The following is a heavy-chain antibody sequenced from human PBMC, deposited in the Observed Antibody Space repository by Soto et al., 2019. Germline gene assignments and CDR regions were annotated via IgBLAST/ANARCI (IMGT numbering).Heavy chain of an antibody. CDR2: IYYSGST. V-gene: IGHV4-39*01. CDR1: GGSISSSSYY. J-gene: IGHJ6*03. Sequence: SETLSLTCTVSGGSISSSSYYWGWIRQPPGKGLEWIGSIYYSGSTYYNPSLKSRVTISVDTSKNQFSLKLSSVTAADTAVYYCASLARGIAAAGTYYYYMDVWGKGTTVTVSS. D-gene: IGHD6-13*01. CDR3: ASLARGIAAAGTYYYYMDV.